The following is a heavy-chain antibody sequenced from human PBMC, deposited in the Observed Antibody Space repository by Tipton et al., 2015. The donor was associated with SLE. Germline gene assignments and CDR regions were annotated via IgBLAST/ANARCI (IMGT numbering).Heavy chain of an antibody. CDR3: ASGGGGMTIFGVVPPFDY. J-gene: IGHJ4*02. CDR1: GGSFGGYY. CDR2: INHSGST. Sequence: TLSLTCAVYGGSFGGYYWSWIRQSPGKGLEWIGEINHSGSTNYSPSLKSRVTISVDTSKNQFSLKLNSVTAADTAVYYCASGGGGMTIFGVVPPFDYWGQGTLVTVSS. D-gene: IGHD3-3*01. V-gene: IGHV4-34*01.